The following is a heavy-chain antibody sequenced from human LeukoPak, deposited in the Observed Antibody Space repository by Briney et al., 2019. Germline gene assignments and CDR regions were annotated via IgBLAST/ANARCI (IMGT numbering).Heavy chain of an antibody. Sequence: GGSLRLSCAASGFTFSSYSMNWVRQAPGKGLEWVSYISSSSSTIYYADSVKGRFTISRDSSKSTLFLQMNSLRAEDTAVYYCAKASPMTTAGTFDYWGQGTLVTVSS. V-gene: IGHV3-48*01. CDR3: AKASPMTTAGTFDY. CDR2: ISSSSSTI. D-gene: IGHD1-1*01. J-gene: IGHJ4*02. CDR1: GFTFSSYS.